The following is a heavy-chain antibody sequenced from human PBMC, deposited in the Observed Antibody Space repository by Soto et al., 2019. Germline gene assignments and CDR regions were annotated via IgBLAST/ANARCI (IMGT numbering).Heavy chain of an antibody. D-gene: IGHD2-2*01. CDR1: GFSFSTYG. CDR2: TWYDGNDR. J-gene: IGHJ4*02. V-gene: IGHV3-33*01. Sequence: GGSLRLSCAASGFSFSTYGMHWVRQAPGKGLEWVAVTWYDGNDRYYADSVKGRFTISRDNSKNTLFLQMNSLGAEDTAVYYCATAAAGNSPFNYWGQGTLVTVSS. CDR3: ATAAAGNSPFNY.